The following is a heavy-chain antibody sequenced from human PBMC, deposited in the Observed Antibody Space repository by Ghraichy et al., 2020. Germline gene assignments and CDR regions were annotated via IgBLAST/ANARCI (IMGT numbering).Heavy chain of an antibody. J-gene: IGHJ4*02. CDR3: ASLYCSGGSCYNHFDY. CDR2: IYYSGST. D-gene: IGHD2-15*01. Sequence: SETLSLTCTVSGGSISSSSYYWGWIRQPPGKGLEWIGSIYYSGSTYYNPSFKSRVTISVDTSKNQFSLKLSSVTAADTAVYYCASLYCSGGSCYNHFDYWGQGTLVTVSS. CDR1: GGSISSSSYY. V-gene: IGHV4-39*01.